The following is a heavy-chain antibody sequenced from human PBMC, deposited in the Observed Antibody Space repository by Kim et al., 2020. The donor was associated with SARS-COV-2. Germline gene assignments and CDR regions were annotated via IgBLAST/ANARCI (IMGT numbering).Heavy chain of an antibody. CDR1: GFTFDDYA. J-gene: IGHJ4*02. D-gene: IGHD4-17*01. V-gene: IGHV3-9*01. CDR2: ISWNSGSI. CDR3: AKDIGLRY. Sequence: GGSLRLSCAASGFTFDDYAMHWVRQAPGKGLEWVSGISWNSGSIGYADSVKGRFTISRDNAKNSLYLQMNSLRAEDTALYYCAKDIGLRYWGQGTLVTVSS.